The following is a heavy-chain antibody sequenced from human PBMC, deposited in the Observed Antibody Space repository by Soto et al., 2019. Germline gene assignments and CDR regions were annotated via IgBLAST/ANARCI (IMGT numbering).Heavy chain of an antibody. CDR2: ISGSVGST. V-gene: IGHV3-23*01. CDR3: ERGGQMSY. CDR1: GFTFDGNA. J-gene: IGHJ4*02. Sequence: EVQLLESGGGLVQPGGSLRLSCAASGFTFDGNAMTWVRQAPGKGLEWVSSISGSVGSTYYADSVKGRFTISRDNSRSPLNLQMISLRAVDTALSYCERGGQMSYWGQGTLVAV.